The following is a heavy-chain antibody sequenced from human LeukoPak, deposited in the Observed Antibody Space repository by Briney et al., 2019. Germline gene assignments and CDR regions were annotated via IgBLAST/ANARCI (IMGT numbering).Heavy chain of an antibody. V-gene: IGHV3-15*01. CDR2: IKSKTDGGTT. CDR3: TTDLIYDFWSGYYLPSDY. D-gene: IGHD3-3*01. J-gene: IGHJ4*02. CDR1: GFTFSSYG. Sequence: GGSLRLSCAASGFTFSSYGMHWVRQAPGKGLEWVGRIKSKTDGGTTDYAAPVKGRFTISRDDSKNTLYLQMNSLKTEDTAVYYCTTDLIYDFWSGYYLPSDYWGQGTLVTVSS.